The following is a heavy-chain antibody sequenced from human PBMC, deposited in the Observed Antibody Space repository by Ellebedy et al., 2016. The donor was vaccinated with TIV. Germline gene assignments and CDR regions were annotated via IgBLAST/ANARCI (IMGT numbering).Heavy chain of an antibody. V-gene: IGHV5-51*01. J-gene: IGHJ4*02. CDR2: IYPGDSDT. Sequence: GGSLRLXCKASGYTFTNNWIAWVRQMPGKGLEWKGIIYPGDSDTRYGASFQGHVIISSDKSISTAYLQWSSLRAADTAIYYCARLRDALADELDYWGQGTLVTVSS. D-gene: IGHD6-19*01. CDR3: ARLRDALADELDY. CDR1: GYTFTNNW.